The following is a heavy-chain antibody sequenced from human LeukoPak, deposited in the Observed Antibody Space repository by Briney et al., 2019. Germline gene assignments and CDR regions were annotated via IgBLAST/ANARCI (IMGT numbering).Heavy chain of an antibody. Sequence: GGSLRLSCTASGFSFSGHWMHWARQLPGKGLVWVSRISPTGSTTSYADSVKGRFTVSRDNAKNTLYLQVNNLRAEDTAVYYCARXPNSNXSGLDXWXQGTXLTVSS. CDR1: GFSFSGHW. CDR2: ISPTGSTT. CDR3: ARXPNSNXSGLDX. V-gene: IGHV3-74*01. J-gene: IGHJ4*02. D-gene: IGHD2/OR15-2a*01.